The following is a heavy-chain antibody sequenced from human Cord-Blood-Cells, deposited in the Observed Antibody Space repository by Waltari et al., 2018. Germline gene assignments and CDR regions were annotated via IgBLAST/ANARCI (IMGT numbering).Heavy chain of an antibody. Sequence: QVQLQESGPGLVKPSQTLYLTCTVSGGSISSGGYYWSWIRQHPGKGLEWIGYIYYSGSTYYNPSLKSRVTISVDTSKNQFSLKLSSVTAADTAVYYCARDRYCGGDCYGMDVWGQGTTVTVSS. J-gene: IGHJ6*02. D-gene: IGHD2-21*01. CDR2: IYYSGST. CDR1: GGSISSGGYY. V-gene: IGHV4-31*03. CDR3: ARDRYCGGDCYGMDV.